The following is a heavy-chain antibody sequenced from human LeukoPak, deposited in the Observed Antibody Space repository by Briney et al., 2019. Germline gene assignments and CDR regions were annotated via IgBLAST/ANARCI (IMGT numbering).Heavy chain of an antibody. J-gene: IGHJ5*01. D-gene: IGHD4-17*01. CDR3: ARRTYYGDFDC. CDR1: GASFSAYY. CDR2: TYSRGST. V-gene: IGHV4-4*09. Sequence: SETLSLTCTVSGASFSAYYWSWICQPRGKGLEWIGYTYSRGSTNHNPSLKSRVTISVDTSKNQFSLKLTSVTAADTAVYYCARRTYYGDFDCWGQGTLVSVSS.